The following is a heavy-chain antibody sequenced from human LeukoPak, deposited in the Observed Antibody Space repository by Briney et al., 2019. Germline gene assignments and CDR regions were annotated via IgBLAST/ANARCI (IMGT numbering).Heavy chain of an antibody. V-gene: IGHV4-38-2*02. J-gene: IGHJ4*02. CDR3: ASVLTAPSG. CDR2: IYHSGST. D-gene: IGHD3-9*01. Sequence: SETLSLTCTVSGYSITSDYYWGWIRQPPGKGLEWIGSIYHSGSTYYNPSLKSRVTISVDTSKNQFSLKLNSVTAADTAVYYCASVLTAPSGWGQGTLVTVSS. CDR1: GYSITSDYY.